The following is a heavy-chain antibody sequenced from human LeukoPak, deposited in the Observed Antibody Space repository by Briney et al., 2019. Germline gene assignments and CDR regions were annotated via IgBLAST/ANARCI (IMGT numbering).Heavy chain of an antibody. CDR3: ARTTGHYLFDQ. D-gene: IGHD3-3*01. CDR2: IYDSGST. J-gene: IGHJ4*02. CDR1: RGSISNWY. Sequence: SETLSLTCTVSRGSISNWYWSWIRQPAGKGLEWIGRIYDSGSTEYNPSLRSRVIMSVDTSKNEFSLKLSSVTAADTAVYYCARTTGHYLFDQWGQGTLVIVSS. V-gene: IGHV4-4*07.